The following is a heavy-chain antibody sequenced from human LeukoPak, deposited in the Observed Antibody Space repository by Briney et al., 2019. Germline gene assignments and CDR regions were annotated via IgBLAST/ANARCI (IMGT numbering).Heavy chain of an antibody. CDR2: IYYSGST. Sequence: SETLSLTCTVSGDSISSSSYYWAWIRQPPGKGLEWIGSIYYSGSTNYNPSLKSRVTISVDKSKNQFSLKLSSVTAADTAVYYCARLVGATTRFDFWGQGTLVTVSS. V-gene: IGHV4-39*07. J-gene: IGHJ4*02. CDR1: GDSISSSSYY. D-gene: IGHD1-26*01. CDR3: ARLVGATTRFDF.